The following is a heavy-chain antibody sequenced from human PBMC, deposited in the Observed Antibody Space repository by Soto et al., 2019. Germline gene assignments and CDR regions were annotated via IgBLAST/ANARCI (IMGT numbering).Heavy chain of an antibody. V-gene: IGHV3-23*01. CDR1: GFTFSIYA. J-gene: IGHJ6*02. CDR3: AKDRRSGPYNMDV. CDR2: ISSSGGST. D-gene: IGHD1-1*01. Sequence: PGGSLRLSCAASGFTFSIYAMSWVRQAPGKGLEWVSTISSSGGSTYYADSVKGRFTISRDNSKNTLYLQMNSLRAEDTAVYYCAKDRRSGPYNMDVWGQGTTVTVSS.